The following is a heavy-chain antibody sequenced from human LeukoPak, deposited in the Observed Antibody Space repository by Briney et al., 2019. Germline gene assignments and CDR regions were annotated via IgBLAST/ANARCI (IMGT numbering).Heavy chain of an antibody. Sequence: PSETLSLTCTVSGGSISSGDFYWNWVRETPGKGLEWIGYIYYGGSTYYNPSLNSRVTISLDTSKNQFSLNLSSVTAADTAVYYCARSQNYYDSNGYSSSDGYFDYWGQGTLVTVSS. J-gene: IGHJ4*02. CDR1: GGSISSGDFY. CDR2: IYYGGST. V-gene: IGHV4-30-4*01. CDR3: ARSQNYYDSNGYSSSDGYFDY. D-gene: IGHD3-22*01.